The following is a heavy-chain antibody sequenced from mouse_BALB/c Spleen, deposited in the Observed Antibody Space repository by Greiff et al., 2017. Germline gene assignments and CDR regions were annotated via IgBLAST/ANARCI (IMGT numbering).Heavy chain of an antibody. D-gene: IGHD2-2*01. CDR1: GYTFTSYW. CDR2: INPSTGYT. J-gene: IGHJ4*01. V-gene: IGHV1-7*01. CDR3: ARGLWLRRDYYAMDY. Sequence: QVQLQQSGAELAKPGASVKMSCKASGYTFTSYWMHWVKQRPGQGLEWIGYINPSTGYTEYNQKFKDKATLTADKSSSTAYMQLSSLTSEDSAVYYCARGLWLRRDYYAMDYWGQGTSVTVSS.